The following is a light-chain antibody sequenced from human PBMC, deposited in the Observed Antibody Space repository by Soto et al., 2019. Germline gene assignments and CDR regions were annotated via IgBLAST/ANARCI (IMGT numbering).Light chain of an antibody. J-gene: IGKJ1*01. V-gene: IGKV3-20*01. CDR1: QRLSSSY. Sequence: EIVLTQSPGTLSLSPGERATLSCRASQRLSSSYLAWYQQKPGQAPRLLIYGATSRDTGIPDRFSGSGSGTDFTLTISRLEPEDFAVYYCQQYGSSPRTFGQGTKVEIK. CDR3: QQYGSSPRT. CDR2: GAT.